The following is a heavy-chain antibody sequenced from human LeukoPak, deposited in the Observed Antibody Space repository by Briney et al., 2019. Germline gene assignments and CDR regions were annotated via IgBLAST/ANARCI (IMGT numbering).Heavy chain of an antibody. V-gene: IGHV1-69*04. Sequence: GASVKVSCKASGYTFTSYGISWVRQAPGQGLEWMGRIIPILGIANYAQKFQGRVTITADKSTSTAYMELSSLRSEDTAVYYCAREKTMNYFDYWGQGTLVTVSS. CDR1: GYTFTSYG. CDR2: IIPILGIA. D-gene: IGHD1-1*01. CDR3: AREKTMNYFDY. J-gene: IGHJ4*02.